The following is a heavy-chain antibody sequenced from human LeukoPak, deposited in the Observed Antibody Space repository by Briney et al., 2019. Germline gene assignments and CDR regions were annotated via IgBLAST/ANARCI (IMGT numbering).Heavy chain of an antibody. D-gene: IGHD3-22*01. Sequence: GGSLRLSCAASGFTFSSCWMHWVRQAPGEGLVWVSRISRDASSTSYADSVKGRFTISRHNAENTLFLQMNRLTAEDTAVYYCARARGYYYDSFDYWGQGTLVTISS. CDR1: GFTFSSCW. V-gene: IGHV3-74*01. J-gene: IGHJ4*02. CDR2: ISRDASST. CDR3: ARARGYYYDSFDY.